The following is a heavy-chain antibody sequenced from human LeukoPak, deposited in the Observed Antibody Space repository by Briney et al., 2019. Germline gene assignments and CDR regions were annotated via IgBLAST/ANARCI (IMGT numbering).Heavy chain of an antibody. Sequence: PGGSLRLSCAASGFTVSSNYMSWVRQAPGKGLEWVSVIYSGGSTYYADSVKGRFTISRDNSKNTLYLQMNSLRAEDTAVYYCARGYSGSYLGFDYWGQGTLVTVSS. CDR3: ARGYSGSYLGFDY. J-gene: IGHJ4*02. CDR1: GFTVSSNY. CDR2: IYSGGST. V-gene: IGHV3-66*01. D-gene: IGHD1-26*01.